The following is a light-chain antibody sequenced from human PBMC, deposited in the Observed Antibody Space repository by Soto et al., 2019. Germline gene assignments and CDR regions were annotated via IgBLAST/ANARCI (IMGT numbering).Light chain of an antibody. CDR3: SSYTSSSTLRV. CDR1: SSDVGGYNY. J-gene: IGLJ2*01. CDR2: DVS. Sequence: QSALTQPASVSGSPGQSITISCIGTSSDVGGYNYVSWYQQHPGKAPKLMIYDVSNRPSGVSNRFSGSKSGNTASLTISGLQAEDEADYYCSSYTSSSTLRVFGGGTQLTVL. V-gene: IGLV2-14*01.